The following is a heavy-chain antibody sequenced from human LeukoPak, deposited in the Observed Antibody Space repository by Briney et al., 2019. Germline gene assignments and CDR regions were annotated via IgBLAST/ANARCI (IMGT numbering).Heavy chain of an antibody. CDR2: ISNDGTST. D-gene: IGHD3-16*01. Sequence: GGSLRLSCAVSGLTFSNYWMHWVRQAPGKGLVWVSRISNDGTSTSYADSVKGRFTISRDNAKNSLYLQMNSLRAEDTAVYYCARVWGSPYYYYYGMDVWGQGTTVTVSS. CDR1: GLTFSNYW. CDR3: ARVWGSPYYYYYGMDV. V-gene: IGHV3-74*01. J-gene: IGHJ6*02.